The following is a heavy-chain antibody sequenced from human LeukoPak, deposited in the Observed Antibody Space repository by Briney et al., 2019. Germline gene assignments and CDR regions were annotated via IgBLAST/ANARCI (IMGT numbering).Heavy chain of an antibody. CDR3: ARVGYSYVINDWSRTGLGAYPTKYYYHMDV. CDR1: GGSFSGYY. D-gene: IGHD5-18*01. J-gene: IGHJ6*03. V-gene: IGHV4-34*01. CDR2: INHSGST. Sequence: SGTLSLTCAVYGGSFSGYYWSWIRQPPGKGLEWIGEINHSGSTNYNPSLKSRVTISGDTSKNQFSLKLSSVTAADTAVYFCARVGYSYVINDWSRTGLGAYPTKYYYHMDVWGKGTTVTVSS.